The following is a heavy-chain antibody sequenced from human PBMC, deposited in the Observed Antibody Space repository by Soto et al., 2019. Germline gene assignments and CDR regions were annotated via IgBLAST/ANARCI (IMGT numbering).Heavy chain of an antibody. J-gene: IGHJ4*02. V-gene: IGHV4-31*03. CDR3: ARGGSGNYNNADNFDY. CDR2: IYYSGST. CDR1: GDSIAGGGYY. D-gene: IGHD3-10*01. Sequence: QVQLQESGPGLAKPSQTLSLTCTVSGDSIAGGGYYWGWIRQHPGKGLEWIGYIYYSGSTYYNPSLKSRVTISVDTSKNQFSLKLSSVTATDTAVYYCARGGSGNYNNADNFDYWGQGTLVTVSS.